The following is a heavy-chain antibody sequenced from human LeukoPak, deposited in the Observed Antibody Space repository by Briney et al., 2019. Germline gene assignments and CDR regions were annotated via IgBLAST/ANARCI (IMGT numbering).Heavy chain of an antibody. Sequence: ASVKVSCKASGYTFTSYAMHWVRQAPGQRLEWMGWINAGNGNTKYSQKFQGRVTITRDTSASTAYMELSSLRSEDTAVYYCARWRGRGGLRPNSGYYYGMDVWGQGTTVTVSS. CDR3: ARWRGRGGLRPNSGYYYGMDV. V-gene: IGHV1-3*01. D-gene: IGHD3-10*01. CDR2: INAGNGNT. J-gene: IGHJ6*02. CDR1: GYTFTSYA.